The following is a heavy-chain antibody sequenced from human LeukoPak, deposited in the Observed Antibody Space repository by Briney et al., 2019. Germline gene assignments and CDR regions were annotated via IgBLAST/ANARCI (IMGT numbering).Heavy chain of an antibody. D-gene: IGHD3-3*01. CDR1: GYTFTGYY. J-gene: IGHJ4*02. Sequence: GASVKVSCKTSGYTFTGYYMHWVRQAPGQGLEWMGWINPNSGGTNYAQKFQGRVTMTRDTSISTAYMELSRLRSDDTAVYYCARIRFLEWVFDYWSQGTLVTVSS. V-gene: IGHV1-2*02. CDR2: INPNSGGT. CDR3: ARIRFLEWVFDY.